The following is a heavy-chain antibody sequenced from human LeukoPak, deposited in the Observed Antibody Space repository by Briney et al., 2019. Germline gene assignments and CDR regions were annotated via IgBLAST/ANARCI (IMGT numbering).Heavy chain of an antibody. CDR1: GFTFDDYA. Sequence: GGSLRLSCAASGFTFDDYAMHWVRQAPGKGLEWVSLISGDGGSTYYADSVKGRSTISRDNSKNSLYLQMNSLRTEDTAVYYCAKDIAAYNSFDPWGQGTLVTLSS. D-gene: IGHD2-15*01. J-gene: IGHJ5*02. CDR2: ISGDGGST. V-gene: IGHV3-43*02. CDR3: AKDIAAYNSFDP.